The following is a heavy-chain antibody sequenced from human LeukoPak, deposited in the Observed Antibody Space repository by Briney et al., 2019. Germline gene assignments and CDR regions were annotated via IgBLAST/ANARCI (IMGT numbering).Heavy chain of an antibody. Sequence: GGSPRLSCAASGFTFSSYAMNWVRQAPGKGLEWVAYISKSGVTIYHADSVKGRFTISRDNAKNSLYLQMDSLRAEDTAVYYCASATAALGYWGQGTLVTVSS. D-gene: IGHD6-13*01. V-gene: IGHV3-48*03. J-gene: IGHJ4*02. CDR2: ISKSGVTI. CDR1: GFTFSSYA. CDR3: ASATAALGY.